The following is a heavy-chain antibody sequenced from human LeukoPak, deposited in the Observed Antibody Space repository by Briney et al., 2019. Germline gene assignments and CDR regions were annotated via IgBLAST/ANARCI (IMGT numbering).Heavy chain of an antibody. V-gene: IGHV3-64*01. Sequence: GGSLRLPCAASGFTFSSYAMYWVRQAPGKGLEFVSAICSNGGCTYYANSVKGRFTISRDNSKNTLYLQMGSLRAEDMAVYYCATGNSDGYYYYYMGVWGKGTTVTVSS. CDR1: GFTFSSYA. CDR2: ICSNGGCT. J-gene: IGHJ6*03. D-gene: IGHD4-23*01. CDR3: ATGNSDGYYYYYMGV.